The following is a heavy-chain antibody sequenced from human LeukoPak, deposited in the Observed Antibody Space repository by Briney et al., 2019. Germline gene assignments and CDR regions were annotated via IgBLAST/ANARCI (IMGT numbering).Heavy chain of an antibody. CDR3: ARTSYDNSAYPFDY. Sequence: PGRSLRLSCTASGFTFGDYAMNWVRQAPGKGLEWVGFITSKAYGGTTKYAASVKGRFTISRDDSKSIAYLQMNSLKTEDTALYYCARTSYDNSAYPFDYWGQGTLVTVSS. V-gene: IGHV3-49*04. CDR2: ITSKAYGGTT. CDR1: GFTFGDYA. D-gene: IGHD3-22*01. J-gene: IGHJ4*02.